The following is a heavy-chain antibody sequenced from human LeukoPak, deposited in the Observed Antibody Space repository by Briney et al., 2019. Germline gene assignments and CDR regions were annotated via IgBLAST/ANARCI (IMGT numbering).Heavy chain of an antibody. V-gene: IGHV4-4*02. J-gene: IGHJ2*01. D-gene: IGHD6-13*01. CDR3: ARGYGLGIAAAGGPYWYFDL. CDR2: IYHSGST. Sequence: SETLSLTCAVSGGSISSSNWWSWVRQPPGKGLEWIGEIYHSGSTNYNPSLKSRVTISVDTSKNQFSLKLSSVTAADTAVYYCARGYGLGIAAAGGPYWYFDLWGRGTLVTVSS. CDR1: GGSISSSNW.